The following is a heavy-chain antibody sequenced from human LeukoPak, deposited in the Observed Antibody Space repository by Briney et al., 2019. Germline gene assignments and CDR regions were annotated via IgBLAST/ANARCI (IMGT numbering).Heavy chain of an antibody. CDR1: GFTFSGYA. Sequence: PGGSLRLSCAASGFTFSGYAMRWVRQAPGKGLEWVSSISSSSSYIYYADSVKGRFTISRDNAKNSLYLQMNSLRAEDTAVYYCARVHYYDSSGYYAWGQGTLVTVSS. V-gene: IGHV3-21*01. D-gene: IGHD3-22*01. CDR3: ARVHYYDSSGYYA. J-gene: IGHJ5*02. CDR2: ISSSSSYI.